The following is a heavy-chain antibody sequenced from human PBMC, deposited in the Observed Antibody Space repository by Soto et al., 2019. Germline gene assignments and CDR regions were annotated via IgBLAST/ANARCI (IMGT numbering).Heavy chain of an antibody. CDR1: GYTFTNHW. CDR3: ARHASYYVSSGYFGTY. V-gene: IGHV5-10-1*01. J-gene: IGHJ4*02. CDR2: INPSASHT. Sequence: GESLKISCQGSGYTFTNHWITCVRQIPGKGLEWMGRINPSASHTIYSPSFQGHVTMSVDKSISTAYLQWSSLKASDTAMYYCARHASYYVSSGYFGTYWGQGTLVTVSS. D-gene: IGHD3-22*01.